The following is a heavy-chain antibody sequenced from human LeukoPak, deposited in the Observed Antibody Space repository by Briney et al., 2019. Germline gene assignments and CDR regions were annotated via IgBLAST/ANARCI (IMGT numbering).Heavy chain of an antibody. Sequence: GGSLRLSCAASGFTFSSYEMNWVRQAPGKGPEWVSYISSSGSTIYYADSVKGRLTISRDNAKNSLYLQMNSLRAEDTAVYYCAELGITMIGGVWGKGTTVTISS. V-gene: IGHV3-48*03. J-gene: IGHJ6*04. CDR1: GFTFSSYE. D-gene: IGHD3-10*02. CDR2: ISSSGSTI. CDR3: AELGITMIGGV.